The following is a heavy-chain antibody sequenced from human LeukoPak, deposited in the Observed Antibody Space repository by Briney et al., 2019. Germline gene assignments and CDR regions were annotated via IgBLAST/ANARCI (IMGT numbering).Heavy chain of an antibody. J-gene: IGHJ4*02. CDR3: ARLGSDGGRFDY. CDR1: GFTFSIAW. D-gene: IGHD3-10*01. V-gene: IGHV4-34*01. CDR2: INHSGST. Sequence: GSLRLSCAASGFTFSIAWMSWIRQPPGKGLEWIGEINHSGSTNYNPSLKSRVTISVDTSKNQFSLKLSSVTAADTAVYYCARLGSDGGRFDYWGQGTLVTVSS.